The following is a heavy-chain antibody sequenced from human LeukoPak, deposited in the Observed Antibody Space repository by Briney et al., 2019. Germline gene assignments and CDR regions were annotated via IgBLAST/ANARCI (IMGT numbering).Heavy chain of an antibody. CDR2: ISWNSGSI. CDR3: AREDGYCSGGNCYSYFVS. D-gene: IGHD2-15*01. Sequence: QPGRSLRLSCAASGFTFDDYAMHWVRQAPGKGLEWVSGISWNSGSIGYADSVKGRFTITRDNARNSLFLQMNSLRAEDTAVYYCAREDGYCSGGNCYSYFVSWGQGTLVTVSS. J-gene: IGHJ4*02. CDR1: GFTFDDYA. V-gene: IGHV3-9*01.